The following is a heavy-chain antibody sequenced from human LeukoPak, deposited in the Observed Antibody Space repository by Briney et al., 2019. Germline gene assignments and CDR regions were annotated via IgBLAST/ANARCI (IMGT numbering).Heavy chain of an antibody. D-gene: IGHD6-19*01. J-gene: IGHJ4*02. CDR3: ARGQRIAVAGTGVY. CDR2: ISYDGSNK. V-gene: IGHV3-30-3*01. CDR1: GFTFSSYA. Sequence: PGRSLRLSCAASGFTFSSYAMHWVRQAPGKGLEWVAVISYDGSNKYYADSVKGRFTISRDNSKNTLYLQMNSLRAEDTAVYYCARGQRIAVAGTGVYWGQGTLVTVSS.